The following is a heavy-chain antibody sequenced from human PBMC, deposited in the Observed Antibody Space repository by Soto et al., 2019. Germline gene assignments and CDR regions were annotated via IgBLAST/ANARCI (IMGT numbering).Heavy chain of an antibody. J-gene: IGHJ4*02. Sequence: QVQLVQSGAEVRKPGASVKVSCRASGSTFTGYFVHWVRQAPGQGLEWMGWINPNSGGTNYEQKFQGRVTMTRDTSISTAYMEVSRLRSDDTAVYYCARSTAAAGTLGLDYWGQGTLVTVSS. CDR2: INPNSGGT. D-gene: IGHD6-13*01. V-gene: IGHV1-2*02. CDR3: ARSTAAAGTLGLDY. CDR1: GSTFTGYF.